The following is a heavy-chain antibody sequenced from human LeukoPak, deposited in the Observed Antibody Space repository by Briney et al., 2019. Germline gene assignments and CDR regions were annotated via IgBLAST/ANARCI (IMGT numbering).Heavy chain of an antibody. Sequence: SETLSLTCTVSGGSISSYYWSWIRQPPGKGLEWIGYIYYSGSTNYNPSLKGRVTISVDTSKNQFSLKLSSVTAADTAVYYCARDLSPYSGYDENYYFDYWGQGTLVTVSS. D-gene: IGHD5-12*01. CDR3: ARDLSPYSGYDENYYFDY. CDR2: IYYSGST. V-gene: IGHV4-59*12. J-gene: IGHJ4*02. CDR1: GGSISSYY.